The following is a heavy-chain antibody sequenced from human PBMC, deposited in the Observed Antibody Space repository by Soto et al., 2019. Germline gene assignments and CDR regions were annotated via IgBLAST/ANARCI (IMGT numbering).Heavy chain of an antibody. J-gene: IGHJ4*01. CDR3: TMDLTGRQDY. Sequence: GGSLRLSCAASGFTFSNYWMHWVRQAPGKGLVWVSRINRDGSTTTYADSVRGRFTISRDNAKNTLYLQMNSLRDEDTAVYYCTMDLTGRQDYWGQGALVTVSS. V-gene: IGHV3-74*01. CDR2: INRDGSTT. D-gene: IGHD1-20*01. CDR1: GFTFSNYW.